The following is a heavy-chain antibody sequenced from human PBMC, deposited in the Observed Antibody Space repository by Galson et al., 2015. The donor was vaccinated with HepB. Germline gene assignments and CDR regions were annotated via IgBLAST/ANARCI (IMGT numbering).Heavy chain of an antibody. V-gene: IGHV5-51*01. Sequence: QSGAEVKKPGESLKISCKGSRYTLTKFWIAWVRQMPGKGLEWMGIIYPADSDVRYSPSFQGHVTFSADKSISTAYLQWSSLKASDTAIYYCARHTFGSGSYHNHPRGLDVWGQGTTVTVSS. CDR3: ARHTFGSGSYHNHPRGLDV. D-gene: IGHD3-10*01. CDR1: RYTLTKFW. J-gene: IGHJ6*02. CDR2: IYPADSDV.